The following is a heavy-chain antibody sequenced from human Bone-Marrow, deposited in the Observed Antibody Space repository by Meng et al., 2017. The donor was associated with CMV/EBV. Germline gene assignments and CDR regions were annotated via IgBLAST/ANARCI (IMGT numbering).Heavy chain of an antibody. CDR2: IYYSGST. D-gene: IGHD3-3*01. Sequence: SETLSLTCTVSGGSISSYYWSWIRQLPGKGLEWIGYIYYSGSTNYNPSLKSRVTISVDTSKNQFSLKLSSVTAADTAVYYCARVPQPSYDFWSGYYEYFDYWGQGILVTVSS. V-gene: IGHV4-59*01. CDR1: GGSISSYY. J-gene: IGHJ4*02. CDR3: ARVPQPSYDFWSGYYEYFDY.